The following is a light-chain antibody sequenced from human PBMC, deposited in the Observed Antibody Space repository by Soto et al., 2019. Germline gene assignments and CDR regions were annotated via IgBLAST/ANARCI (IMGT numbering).Light chain of an antibody. Sequence: EIVMMQSPATLSVSPGERVTLSCKASQSVSSNLAWYQQKPGQAPRLLISGASTRATGIPARFSGSGSGTEFTLTISSLQSEDFAVYYCQQHNKWPNSFGQGAKVDI. CDR1: QSVSSN. CDR3: QQHNKWPNS. J-gene: IGKJ2*03. CDR2: GAS. V-gene: IGKV3-15*01.